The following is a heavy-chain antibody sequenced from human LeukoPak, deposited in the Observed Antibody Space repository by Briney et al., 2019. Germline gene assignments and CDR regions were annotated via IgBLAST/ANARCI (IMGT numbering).Heavy chain of an antibody. CDR3: AREQSNRDGYNI. CDR2: ISWNSGSI. Sequence: GGSLRLSCAASGFTFDDYAMHWVRQAPGKGLEWVSGISWNSGSIGYADSVKGRFTISRDNAKNSLYLQMNSLRAEDTALYYCAREQSNRDGYNIWGQGTLVTVSS. D-gene: IGHD5-24*01. V-gene: IGHV3-9*01. CDR1: GFTFDDYA. J-gene: IGHJ4*02.